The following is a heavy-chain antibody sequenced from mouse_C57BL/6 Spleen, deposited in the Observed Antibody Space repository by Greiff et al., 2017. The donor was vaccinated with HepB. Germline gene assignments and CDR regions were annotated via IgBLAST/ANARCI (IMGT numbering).Heavy chain of an antibody. CDR3: ARSLLRSYYFDY. CDR1: GYTFTSYW. J-gene: IGHJ2*01. CDR2: IHPNSGST. V-gene: IGHV1-64*01. Sequence: VQLQQPGAELVKPGASVKLSCKASGYTFTSYWMHWVKQRPGQGLEWIGMIHPNSGSTNYNEKFKSKATLTVDKSSSTAYMQLSSLTSEDSAVYYCARSLLRSYYFDYWGQGTTLTVSS. D-gene: IGHD1-2*01.